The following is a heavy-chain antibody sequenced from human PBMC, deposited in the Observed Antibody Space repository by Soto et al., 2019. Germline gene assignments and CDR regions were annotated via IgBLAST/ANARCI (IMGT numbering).Heavy chain of an antibody. D-gene: IGHD6-19*01. J-gene: IGHJ3*02. CDR1: GGSFSGYY. CDR3: ASEAVAGTMVAFDI. Sequence: QVQLQQWGAGLLKPSETLSFTCAVYGGSFSGYYWSWIRQPPGKGLEWIGEINHIGGTNYNPSLKSRVTISVDTSKNQFSLKLRSVTAADTAVYYCASEAVAGTMVAFDIWSQGTMVTVSS. CDR2: INHIGGT. V-gene: IGHV4-34*01.